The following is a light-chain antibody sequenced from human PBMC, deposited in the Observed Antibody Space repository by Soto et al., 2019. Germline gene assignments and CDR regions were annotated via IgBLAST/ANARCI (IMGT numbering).Light chain of an antibody. CDR2: DAS. CDR1: QSVSSY. Sequence: EIVLTQSPATLSLSPGERATLSCRASQSVSSYLAWYQQKPGQAPRLLIYDASNWAAGIPARFSGSGSETDFTLTISSLEPEDFAVYYCQQRSNWPPTFGQGTKLEIK. V-gene: IGKV3-11*01. J-gene: IGKJ2*01. CDR3: QQRSNWPPT.